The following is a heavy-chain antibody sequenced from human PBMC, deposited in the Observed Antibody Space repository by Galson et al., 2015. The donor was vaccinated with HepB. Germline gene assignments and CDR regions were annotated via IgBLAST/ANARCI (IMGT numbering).Heavy chain of an antibody. CDR3: ARDPQKYCSSTSCYRDYYYGMDV. CDR2: IIPIPGIA. J-gene: IGHJ6*02. Sequence: SVKVSCKASGGTFSSYTISWVRQAPGQGLEWMGRIIPIPGIANYAQKFQGRVTITADKSTSTAYMELSSLRSEDTAVYYCARDPQKYCSSTSCYRDYYYGMDVWGQGTTVTVSS. D-gene: IGHD2-2*01. V-gene: IGHV1-69*04. CDR1: GGTFSSYT.